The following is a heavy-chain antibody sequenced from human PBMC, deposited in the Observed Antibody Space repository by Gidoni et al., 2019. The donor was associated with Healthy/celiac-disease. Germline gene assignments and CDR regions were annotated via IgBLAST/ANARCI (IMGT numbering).Heavy chain of an antibody. D-gene: IGHD3-16*02. Sequence: IFGTANYAQKFQGRVTITADESTSTAYMELSSLRSEDTAVYYCATLSSRGLSFAYYFDYWGQGTLVTVSS. V-gene: IGHV1-69*01. J-gene: IGHJ4*02. CDR2: IFGTA. CDR3: ATLSSRGLSFAYYFDY.